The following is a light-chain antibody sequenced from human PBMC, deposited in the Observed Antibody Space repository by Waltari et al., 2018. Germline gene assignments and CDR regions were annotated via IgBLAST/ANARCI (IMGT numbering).Light chain of an antibody. CDR2: VEGSGSY. CDR1: SRHSSYI. V-gene: IGLV4-60*03. Sequence: QPVLTQSSSASASLGSSVKPTCTLSSRHSSYIIAWHQQQPGTAHRSLMKVEGSGSYNKGSGVPDRFSGSSSGADRYLTISNLQSEDEADDYCETWDSNTQGVFGEGTKLTVL. J-gene: IGLJ3*02. CDR3: ETWDSNTQGV.